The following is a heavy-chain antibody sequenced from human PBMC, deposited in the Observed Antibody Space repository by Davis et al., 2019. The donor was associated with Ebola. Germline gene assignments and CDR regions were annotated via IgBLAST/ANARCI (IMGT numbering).Heavy chain of an antibody. CDR1: GYTFTAYY. Sequence: ASVKVSCKASGYTFTAYYIHWVRQAPGQGLEWMGRINPNSGGTNYAQKFQGRVTMTRDTSISTAYMELSRLRSDDTAVYYCARDWGYSSSLDAFDIWGQGTMVTVSS. D-gene: IGHD6-13*01. CDR2: INPNSGGT. V-gene: IGHV1-2*06. J-gene: IGHJ3*02. CDR3: ARDWGYSSSLDAFDI.